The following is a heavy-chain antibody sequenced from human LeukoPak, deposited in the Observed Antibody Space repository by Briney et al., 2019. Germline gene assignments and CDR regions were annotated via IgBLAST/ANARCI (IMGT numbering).Heavy chain of an antibody. CDR2: IYYSGGT. V-gene: IGHV4-39*01. J-gene: IGHJ4*02. Sequence: SETLSLTCSVSGVSVSSSSYYWGWIRQPPGKGLEWIGSIYYSGGTYYNPSLKSRVIISVDTSKNQFSLKVSSVTAADTAVYYCARHSGSYYQPLDYWGQGTLVTVSS. CDR1: GVSVSSSSYY. CDR3: ARHSGSYYQPLDY. D-gene: IGHD1-26*01.